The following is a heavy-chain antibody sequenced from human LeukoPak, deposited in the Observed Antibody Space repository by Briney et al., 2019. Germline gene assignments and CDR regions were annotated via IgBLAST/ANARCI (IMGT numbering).Heavy chain of an antibody. CDR1: GGSISSSNW. CDR3: ASSHQYSAYWFDP. Sequence: SETLSLTCAVSGGSISSSNWWTWVRQPPGKGLEWIGEIYHAGNTNYNPSLKSRVTISVNKSKNQFSLKLTSVTAADTAVYYCASSHQYSAYWFDPWGQGTLVTVSS. V-gene: IGHV4-4*02. CDR2: IYHAGNT. D-gene: IGHD1-26*01. J-gene: IGHJ5*02.